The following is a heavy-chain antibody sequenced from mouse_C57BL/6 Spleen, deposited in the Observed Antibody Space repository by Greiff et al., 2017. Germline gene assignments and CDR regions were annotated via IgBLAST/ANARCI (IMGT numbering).Heavy chain of an antibody. CDR3: AKTSYGSSAY. Sequence: EVKLMESGPGLVKPSQSLSLTCSVTGYSITSGYYWNWIRQFPGNKLEWMGYISYDGGNNYNPSLKNRISITRDTSKNQFFLKLNSVTTEDTATYYCAKTSYGSSAYWGQGTSVTVSS. V-gene: IGHV3-6*01. D-gene: IGHD1-1*01. CDR1: GYSITSGYY. CDR2: ISYDGGN. J-gene: IGHJ4*01.